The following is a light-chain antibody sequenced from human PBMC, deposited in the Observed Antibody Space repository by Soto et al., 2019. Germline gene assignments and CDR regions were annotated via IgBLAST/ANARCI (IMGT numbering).Light chain of an antibody. CDR2: GAS. CDR1: QRVSSN. V-gene: IGKV3-15*01. J-gene: IGKJ2*01. Sequence: EIVMTQSPATLSVSPGERATLSCRASQRVSSNLACYQQKPGQAPRLLIYGASTRATGIPARFSGSGSGTEFTLTISSLQSEDFAVYYCQQYNNWPPRTFGQGTKLEIK. CDR3: QQYNNWPPRT.